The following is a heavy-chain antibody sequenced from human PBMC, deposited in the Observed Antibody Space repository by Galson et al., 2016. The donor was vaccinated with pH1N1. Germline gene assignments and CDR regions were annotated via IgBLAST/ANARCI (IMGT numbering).Heavy chain of an antibody. D-gene: IGHD6-25*01. Sequence: SVKVSCKASRDTFINYAFSWVRQAPGKGLEWMGGIIPILGAPNYAQNFQGRVTISTDKSTTTAYMELTGLTSGDTAIYYCAGMSSGYNTIDSWGQGTLITVSS. CDR3: AGMSSGYNTIDS. J-gene: IGHJ4*02. CDR1: RDTFINYA. CDR2: IIPILGAP. V-gene: IGHV1-69*10.